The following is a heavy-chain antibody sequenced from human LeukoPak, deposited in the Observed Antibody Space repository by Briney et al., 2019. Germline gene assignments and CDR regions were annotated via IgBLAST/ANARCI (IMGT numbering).Heavy chain of an antibody. D-gene: IGHD6-13*01. CDR1: GFTFDDYA. CDR2: ISWNSGSI. CDR3: AKDMVHSSSFKAFDI. Sequence: PGGSLRLSCAASGFTFDDYAMHWVRQAPGKGLEWVSGISWNSGSIGYADSVKGRFTISRDNAKNSLYLQMNSLRAEDTALYYCAKDMVHSSSFKAFDIWGQGTMVTVSS. J-gene: IGHJ3*02. V-gene: IGHV3-9*01.